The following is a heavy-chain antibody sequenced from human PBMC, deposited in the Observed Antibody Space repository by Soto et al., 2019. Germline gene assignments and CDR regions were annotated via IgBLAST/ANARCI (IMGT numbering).Heavy chain of an antibody. CDR2: ISAYNGNT. J-gene: IGHJ5*01. CDR3: ARDPTYCGGDCYWGGFDS. CDR1: GYTFTSYG. V-gene: IGHV1-18*01. Sequence: ASVKVSCKASGYTFTSYGISWVRQAPGQGLEWMGWISAYNGNTNYAQKLQGRVTMTTDTSTSTAYMELRSLRSDDTAVYYCARDPTYCGGDCYWGGFDSWGQGTLVTVSS. D-gene: IGHD2-21*02.